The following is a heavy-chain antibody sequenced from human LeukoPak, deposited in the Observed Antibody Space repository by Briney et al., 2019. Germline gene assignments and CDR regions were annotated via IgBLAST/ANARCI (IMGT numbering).Heavy chain of an antibody. J-gene: IGHJ4*02. CDR3: ARDSSSSFFDS. V-gene: IGHV4-39*07. CDR1: GGSISSSSYY. Sequence: SETLSLTCTVSGGSISSSSYYWGWIRQPPGKGLEWIGEIYHSGSTNYNPSLKSRVTISVDKSKNQFSLKLSSVTAADTAVYYCARDSSSSFFDSWGQGTLVTVSS. CDR2: IYHSGST. D-gene: IGHD6-13*01.